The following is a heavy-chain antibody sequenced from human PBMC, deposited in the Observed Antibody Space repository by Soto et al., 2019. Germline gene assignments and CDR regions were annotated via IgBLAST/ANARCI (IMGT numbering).Heavy chain of an antibody. CDR1: GGSISSYY. Sequence: PSETLSLTCTVSGGSISSYYWSWIRQTPGKVLEWIGYIFYFGSTNYNPSLKSRVTLSIDTSKNQLSLKLSSVTAADTAVYYCARHSPDFDWLSQFDYWGQGTLVTVSS. J-gene: IGHJ4*02. CDR3: ARHSPDFDWLSQFDY. V-gene: IGHV4-59*08. D-gene: IGHD3-9*01. CDR2: IFYFGST.